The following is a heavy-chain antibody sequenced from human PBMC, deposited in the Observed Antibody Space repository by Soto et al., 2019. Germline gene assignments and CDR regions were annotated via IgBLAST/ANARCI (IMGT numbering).Heavy chain of an antibody. J-gene: IGHJ4*02. V-gene: IGHV1-69*02. CDR1: GGTFSSYT. Sequence: QVQLVQSGAEVKKPGSSVKVSCKASGGTFSSYTISWVRQAPGQGLEWMGRIIPIIGIANYAQKFQGRVXXXXXKSTSTAYMELSXLXXEXTAVYYCAXXXXSSTSCYRDYWGQGTLVTVSS. CDR2: IIPIIGIA. D-gene: IGHD2-2*02. CDR3: AXXXXSSTSCYRDY.